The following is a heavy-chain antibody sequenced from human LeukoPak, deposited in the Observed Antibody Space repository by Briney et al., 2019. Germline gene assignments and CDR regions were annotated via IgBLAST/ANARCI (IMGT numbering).Heavy chain of an antibody. Sequence: ASVRVSYWTSGYTFTRDGISWVRQAPGQGLEWMAWISGYNGDTNYAQKFYGRVTLTTDTSTSTAYMDLRSLRSDDTAVYYCARAPFCISISCYRTNNWLDPWGQGTLVTVSS. V-gene: IGHV1-18*01. CDR3: ARAPFCISISCYRTNNWLDP. D-gene: IGHD2-2*01. J-gene: IGHJ5*02. CDR2: ISGYNGDT. CDR1: GYTFTRDG.